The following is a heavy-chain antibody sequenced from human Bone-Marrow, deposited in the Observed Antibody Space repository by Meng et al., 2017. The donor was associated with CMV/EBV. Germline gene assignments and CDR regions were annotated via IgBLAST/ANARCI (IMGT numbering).Heavy chain of an antibody. V-gene: IGHV3-21*01. CDR1: GLTASISH. J-gene: IGHJ6*02. CDR2: ISSSSSYI. Sequence: GESLKISCVVSGLTASISHMNWVRQAPGKGLEWVSSISSSSSYIYYADSVKGRFTISRDNAKNSLYLQMNSLRAEDTAVYYCARDLIDQELGVDYYYGMDVWGQGTTVTVS. D-gene: IGHD1-7*01. CDR3: ARDLIDQELGVDYYYGMDV.